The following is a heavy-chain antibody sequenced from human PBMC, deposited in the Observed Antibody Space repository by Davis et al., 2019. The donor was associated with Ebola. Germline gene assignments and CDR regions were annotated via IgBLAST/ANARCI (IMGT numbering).Heavy chain of an antibody. CDR1: GFTFSTYS. CDR2: ISSDSDYI. Sequence: GESLKISCAASGFTFSTYSMSWVRQAPGKGLEWVSSISSDSDYIYYADSAKGRFTLSRDNAKNSLYLQMNSLRAEDTAVYYCARDRPLDFFFGDYYGMDVWGQGTTVTVSS. J-gene: IGHJ6*02. V-gene: IGHV3-21*01. CDR3: ARDRPLDFFFGDYYGMDV. D-gene: IGHD3-16*01.